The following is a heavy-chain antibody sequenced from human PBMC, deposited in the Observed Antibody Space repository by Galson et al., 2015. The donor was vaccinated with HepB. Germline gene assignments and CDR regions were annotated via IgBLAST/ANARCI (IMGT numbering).Heavy chain of an antibody. D-gene: IGHD5-12*01. V-gene: IGHV3-7*03. Sequence: SLRLSCAASGFTFSNYWMTWVRQAPGKGLEWVGNVKHDGSQKYYVDSVKGRFTISRDNAKNSLFLQMSSLRAEDAAVYYCARDQGPGFFDFWGQGTLVTVSS. J-gene: IGHJ4*02. CDR1: GFTFSNYW. CDR2: VKHDGSQK. CDR3: ARDQGPGFFDF.